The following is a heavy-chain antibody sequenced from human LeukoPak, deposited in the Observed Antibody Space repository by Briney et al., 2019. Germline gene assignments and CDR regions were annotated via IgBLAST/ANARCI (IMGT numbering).Heavy chain of an antibody. CDR3: AKDRGVTSGGADLDY. J-gene: IGHJ4*02. D-gene: IGHD3-16*01. V-gene: IGHV3-23*01. CDR2: ISGSGGTT. CDR1: GFTFSNYA. Sequence: PGGSLRLSCAASGFTFSNYAMSWVRQAPGKGLEWVSAISGSGGTTYYADSVKGRFTISRDNSKNTLYLQMNSLRAEDTAVYYCAKDRGVTSGGADLDYWGQGTLVTVSS.